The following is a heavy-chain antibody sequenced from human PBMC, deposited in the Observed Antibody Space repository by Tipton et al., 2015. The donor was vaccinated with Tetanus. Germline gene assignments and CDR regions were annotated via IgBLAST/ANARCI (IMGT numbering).Heavy chain of an antibody. D-gene: IGHD2-8*01. CDR1: GFTFSSSA. Sequence: SLRLSCAASGFTFSSSAMNWVRQAPGKGLEWVSNISGRGGSTYYTDSVKGRFTISRDNSKNLLYLQMDSLRAEDTAIYYCARERAGITKRDVGGFWGQGTLVTVSS. CDR2: ISGRGGST. J-gene: IGHJ1*01. V-gene: IGHV3-23*01. CDR3: ARERAGITKRDVGGF.